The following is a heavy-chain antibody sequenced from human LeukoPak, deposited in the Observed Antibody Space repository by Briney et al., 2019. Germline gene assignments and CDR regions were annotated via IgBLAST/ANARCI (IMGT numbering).Heavy chain of an antibody. J-gene: IGHJ4*02. CDR2: ITASGTAM. D-gene: IGHD1-20*01. Sequence: GGSLRLSCAASGFTFSSYSMNWVRQAPGKGLEWVSHITASGTAMFYADSVKGRFTISRDNAKNTLYLQMNSLRAEDTAVYYCLRDLNWSLDQWGQGTLVTVSS. CDR3: LRDLNWSLDQ. V-gene: IGHV3-48*01. CDR1: GFTFSSYS.